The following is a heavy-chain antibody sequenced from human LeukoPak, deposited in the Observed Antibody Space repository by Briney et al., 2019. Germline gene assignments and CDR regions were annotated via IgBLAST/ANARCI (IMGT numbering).Heavy chain of an antibody. Sequence: ASVKLFCNASGYTFSGYYKHWVRHAPGQGLEWVRWINPHSGGTNYAEKSQGRVTITRDTSISTAYMGLSRLTSVDTAVFYCAALTTCTTADFLSHSWGQGTLVTVSS. CDR2: INPHSGGT. CDR1: GYTFSGYY. J-gene: IGHJ4*02. V-gene: IGHV1-2*02. CDR3: AALTTCTTADFLSHS. D-gene: IGHD2/OR15-2a*01.